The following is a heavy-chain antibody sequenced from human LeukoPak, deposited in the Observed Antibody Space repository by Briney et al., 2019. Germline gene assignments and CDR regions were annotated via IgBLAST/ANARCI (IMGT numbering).Heavy chain of an antibody. Sequence: GGSLRLSCAASGFAFSSYAMHWVRQAPGKGLEWVAVISYDGSNKYYADSVKGRFTISRDNSKNTLYLQMNSLRAEDTAVYYCASWSGDNAFDIWGQGTMVTASS. CDR2: ISYDGSNK. CDR1: GFAFSSYA. CDR3: ASWSGDNAFDI. V-gene: IGHV3-30-3*01. J-gene: IGHJ3*02. D-gene: IGHD3-3*01.